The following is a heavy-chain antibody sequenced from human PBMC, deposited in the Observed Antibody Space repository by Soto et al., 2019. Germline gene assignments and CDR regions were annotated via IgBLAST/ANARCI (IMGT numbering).Heavy chain of an antibody. CDR3: ASEGGGYYGMDV. J-gene: IGHJ6*02. V-gene: IGHV4-34*01. CDR2: INHSGST. CDR1: GGSFSGYY. D-gene: IGHD3-10*01. Sequence: SETLSLTCAVYGGSFSGYYWSWIRQPPGKGLEWIGEINHSGSTNYNPSLKSRVTISVDTSKNQFSLKLSSVTAAETAVYYCASEGGGYYGMDVWGQGTTVT.